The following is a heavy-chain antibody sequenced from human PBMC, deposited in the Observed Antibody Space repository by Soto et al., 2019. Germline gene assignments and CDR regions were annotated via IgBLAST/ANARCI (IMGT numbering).Heavy chain of an antibody. V-gene: IGHV3-30-3*01. D-gene: IGHD2-2*01. CDR1: GFTFSSYA. CDR3: ARVFTYHCRSSSCFGSLDY. CDR2: TSFDGSNK. J-gene: IGHJ4*02. Sequence: QVQLVESGGGVVQPGRSLRLSCAASGFTFSSYAMHWVRQAPGKGLEWVAITSFDGSNKSYADSVKGRFTISRDNSKNTLDLQMNSLRVEDTAVYYCARVFTYHCRSSSCFGSLDYWGQGTLVTVSS.